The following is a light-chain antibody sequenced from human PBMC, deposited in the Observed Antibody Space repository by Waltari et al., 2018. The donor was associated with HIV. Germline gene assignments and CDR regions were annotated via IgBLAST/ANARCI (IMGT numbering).Light chain of an antibody. CDR2: EVS. CDR3: LQGVRLYT. CDR1: QTLLYSDGKTY. J-gene: IGKJ2*01. V-gene: IGKV2D-29*01. Sequence: EIEVIQTPDSLSVTPGQPASISCTTSQTLLYSDGKTYLYWYLQKAGQPPQPLIYEVSNRLSGVSDRFSGSGSETDFTLTISRVEAEDVGVYYCLQGVRLYTFGQGTKLEIK.